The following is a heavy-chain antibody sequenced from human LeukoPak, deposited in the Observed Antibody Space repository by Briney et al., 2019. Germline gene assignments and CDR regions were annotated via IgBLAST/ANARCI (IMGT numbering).Heavy chain of an antibody. CDR2: LDWIGVST. CDR3: ARMPEVDTAMVTAYHYYCMDV. V-gene: IGHV3-20*04. J-gene: IGHJ6*03. D-gene: IGHD5-18*01. CDR1: GFTFDEYG. Sequence: PGGSLRLSCAASGFTFDEYGMSWVRQAPGKGLEWVSGLDWIGVSTTYADSVRGRFTISRDNAKNSLFLQMNSLRAEDTALYYCARMPEVDTAMVTAYHYYCMDVWGKGTTVTVSS.